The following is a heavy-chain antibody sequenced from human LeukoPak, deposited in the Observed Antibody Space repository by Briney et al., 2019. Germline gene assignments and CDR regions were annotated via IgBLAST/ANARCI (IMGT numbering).Heavy chain of an antibody. Sequence: ASVKVSCKASGYTFTGYYMHWVRQAPGQGLEWMGRINSNSGGTNYAQKFQGRVTMTRDTSISTAYMELSRLRSDDTAVYYCARGGYDWAGYYYGMDVWGQGTTVTVSS. V-gene: IGHV1-2*06. CDR1: GYTFTGYY. CDR3: ARGGYDWAGYYYGMDV. J-gene: IGHJ6*02. D-gene: IGHD5-12*01. CDR2: INSNSGGT.